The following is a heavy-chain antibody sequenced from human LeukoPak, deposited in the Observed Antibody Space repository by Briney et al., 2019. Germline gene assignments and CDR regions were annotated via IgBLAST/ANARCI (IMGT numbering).Heavy chain of an antibody. J-gene: IGHJ3*02. D-gene: IGHD3-22*01. CDR2: IYPGDSDT. CDR3: ARLNYYDSSGTNDAFDI. CDR1: GYSFTSYL. V-gene: IGHV5-51*01. Sequence: GESLKISCKGSGYSFTSYLIGWVRQMPGKGLEWMGIIYPGDSDTRYSPSFQGQVTISADKSISTAYLQWSSLKASDTAMYYCARLNYYDSSGTNDAFDIWGQGTMVTVSS.